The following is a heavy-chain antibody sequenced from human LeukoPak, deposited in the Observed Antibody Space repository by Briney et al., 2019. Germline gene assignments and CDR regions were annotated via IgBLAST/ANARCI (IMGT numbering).Heavy chain of an antibody. J-gene: IGHJ4*02. CDR1: GFTFSSYW. V-gene: IGHV3-7*01. D-gene: IGHD2-21*02. CDR3: ARDQPVVVYCGGDCYSDY. Sequence: GGSLRLSCAASGFTFSSYWMSWVRQAPGKGLEWVANIKQDGSEEYYVDSVKGRFTISRDNAKNSLYLQMNSLRAEDTAVYYCARDQPVVVYCGGDCYSDYWGQGTLVTVSS. CDR2: IKQDGSEE.